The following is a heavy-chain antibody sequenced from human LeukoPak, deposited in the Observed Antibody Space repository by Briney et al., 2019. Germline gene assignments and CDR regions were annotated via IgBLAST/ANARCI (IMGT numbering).Heavy chain of an antibody. J-gene: IGHJ5*02. CDR3: ARAGGRYCSGGSCYFNWFDP. D-gene: IGHD2-15*01. V-gene: IGHV3-74*01. CDR2: INSDGSST. CDR1: GFTFSSYW. Sequence: GGSLRLSCAASGFTFSSYWMHWVRQAPGKGLVWVSRINSDGSSTSYADSVKGRFTISRDNAKNTLYLQMNSLRAEDTAVYYCARAGGRYCSGGSCYFNWFDPWGQGTLVTVSS.